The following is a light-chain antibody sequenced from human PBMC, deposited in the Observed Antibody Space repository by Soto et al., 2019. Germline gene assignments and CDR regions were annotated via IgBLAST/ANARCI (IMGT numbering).Light chain of an antibody. Sequence: EMVLTQSPATLSLSPGDRATLSCRASQSVGRYLAWYQQRPGQAPRLLIYDSSNSVTGIPARFSGNGSGRNFTLIISSHEPEDFAVYYYQYHTDWPPYTLGQGTTLDI. CDR3: QYHTDWPPYT. CDR2: DSS. CDR1: QSVGRY. V-gene: IGKV3-11*02. J-gene: IGKJ2*01.